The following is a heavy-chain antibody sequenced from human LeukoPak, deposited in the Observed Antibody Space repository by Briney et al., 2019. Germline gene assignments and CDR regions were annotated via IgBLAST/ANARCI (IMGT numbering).Heavy chain of an antibody. D-gene: IGHD5-12*01. J-gene: IGHJ4*02. Sequence: PGGSLRLSCAASGFTFSSYNMNWVRQAPGKGLEWLSCISGSAGYISSADSVKGRFTISRHNAKNSLFLQMNSLRAEDTAVYYCARDGRNGYEDDYWGQGTLVTVSS. V-gene: IGHV3-21*01. CDR2: ISGSAGYI. CDR1: GFTFSSYN. CDR3: ARDGRNGYEDDY.